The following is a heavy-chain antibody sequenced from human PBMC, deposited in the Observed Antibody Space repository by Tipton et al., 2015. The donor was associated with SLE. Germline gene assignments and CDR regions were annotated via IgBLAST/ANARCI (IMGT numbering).Heavy chain of an antibody. V-gene: IGHV4-4*02. Sequence: GLVKPSETLSLSCDVSDYSISSSNWWSWVRQPPGKGLEWIGEIYHSGSTNYNPSLKSRVTISVDKSKNQFSLKLSSVTAADTAVYYCARESYGGATTFDYWGQGTLVTVSS. D-gene: IGHD1-26*01. CDR3: ARESYGGATTFDY. CDR1: DYSISSSNW. CDR2: IYHSGST. J-gene: IGHJ4*02.